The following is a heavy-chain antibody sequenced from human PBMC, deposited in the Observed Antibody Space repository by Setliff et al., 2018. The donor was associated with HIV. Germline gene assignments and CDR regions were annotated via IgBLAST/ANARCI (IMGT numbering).Heavy chain of an antibody. CDR2: ISSSSSTI. V-gene: IGHV3-48*04. Sequence: GGSLRLSCAASGFTFSSYSMNWVRQAPGKGLEWVSYISSSSSTIYYADSVKGRFTISRDNAKNSLYLQMSKLRTEDTATYYCARDGLEWDMASRQRTYSFGYWGQGTLVTVSS. J-gene: IGHJ4*02. CDR3: ARDGLEWDMASRQRTYSFGY. CDR1: GFTFSSYS. D-gene: IGHD1-26*01.